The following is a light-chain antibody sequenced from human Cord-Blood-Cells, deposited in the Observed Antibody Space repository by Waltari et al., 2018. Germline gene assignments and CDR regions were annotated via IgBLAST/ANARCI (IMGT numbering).Light chain of an antibody. CDR2: ASS. CDR3: QQSYSTPLT. V-gene: IGKV1-39*01. CDR1: QSISSY. Sequence: DIQMTQSPSSLSASVGDRLTITCRASQSISSYLNWYQQKPGKAPKLLIYASSSLQSGVPSRFSGIGSGTDFTLTISSLQPEDFATYYCQQSYSTPLTFGGETKVEIK. J-gene: IGKJ4*01.